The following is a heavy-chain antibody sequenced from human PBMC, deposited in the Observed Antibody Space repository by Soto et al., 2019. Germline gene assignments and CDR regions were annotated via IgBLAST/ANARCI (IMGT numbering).Heavy chain of an antibody. CDR1: GFSLSTARMG. J-gene: IGHJ5*02. D-gene: IGHD1-1*01. CDR2: IFWGDGI. CDR3: ARILNPSGTTWFDP. Sequence: QVTLKESGPVLVKPTETLTLTCTVSGFSLSTARMGVTWIRQPPGKALEWLAHIFWGDGISYSTSLKTRLTISKDTSKSQVVLTLSNMDAGDTATYFCARILNPSGTTWFDPWGQGTLVSVSS. V-gene: IGHV2-26*01.